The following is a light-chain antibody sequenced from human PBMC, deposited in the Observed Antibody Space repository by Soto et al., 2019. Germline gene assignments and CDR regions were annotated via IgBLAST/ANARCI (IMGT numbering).Light chain of an antibody. CDR3: ISYTTTRSYV. J-gene: IGLJ1*01. Sequence: QSALTQPASVSGSPGQSIAISCSGTSSDVGGYNYVSWYQQHPGGVPKLMIYDVSNRPSGISDRFSASKSGNTASLSISRLQAEDEADYYCISYTTTRSYVFGTGTQLTVL. CDR2: DVS. V-gene: IGLV2-14*01. CDR1: SSDVGGYNY.